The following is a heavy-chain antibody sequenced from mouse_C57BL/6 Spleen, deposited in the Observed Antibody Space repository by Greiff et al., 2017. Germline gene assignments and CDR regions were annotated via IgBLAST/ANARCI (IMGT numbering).Heavy chain of an antibody. CDR2: INPSSGYT. CDR1: GYTFTSYT. CDR3: ARGDYGSSSLAF. V-gene: IGHV1-4*01. Sequence: VKLVESGAELARPGASVKMSCKASGYTFTSYTMHWVKQRPGQGLEWIGYINPSSGYTKYNQKFKDKATLTADKSSSTAYMQLSSLTSEDSAVYYCARGDYGSSSLAFWGQGTTLTVSS. D-gene: IGHD1-1*01. J-gene: IGHJ2*01.